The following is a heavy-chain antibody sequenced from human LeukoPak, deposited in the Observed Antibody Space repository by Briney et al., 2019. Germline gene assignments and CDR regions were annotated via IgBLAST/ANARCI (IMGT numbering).Heavy chain of an antibody. CDR1: GFTFSSYA. CDR2: ISGSGGST. Sequence: GGSLRLSCAASGFTFSSYAMSWVRQAPGKGLEWVSAISGSGGSTYYADSVKGRFTISRDNSKNTLYLQMNSLRAEDTAVYYYAKDRASITIFGVVISKLYYFDYWGQGTLVTVSS. V-gene: IGHV3-23*01. CDR3: AKDRASITIFGVVISKLYYFDY. D-gene: IGHD3-3*01. J-gene: IGHJ4*02.